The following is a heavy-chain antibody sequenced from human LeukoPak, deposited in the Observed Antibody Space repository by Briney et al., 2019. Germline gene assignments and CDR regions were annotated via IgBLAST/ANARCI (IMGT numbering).Heavy chain of an antibody. V-gene: IGHV4-61*02. Sequence: SQTLSLTCTVSGGSISSGSYYWSWIRQPAGKGLEWIGRIYTSGSTNYNPSLKSRVSISVDTSKNQFSLKLNSVTAADTAVYYCARVTSGGYLDFWGQGTLVTVSS. CDR2: IYTSGST. CDR3: ARVTSGGYLDF. CDR1: GGSISSGSYY. J-gene: IGHJ4*02. D-gene: IGHD3-22*01.